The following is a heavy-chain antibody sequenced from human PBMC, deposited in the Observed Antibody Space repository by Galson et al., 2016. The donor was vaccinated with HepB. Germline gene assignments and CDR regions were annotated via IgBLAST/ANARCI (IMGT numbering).Heavy chain of an antibody. J-gene: IGHJ4*02. Sequence: SLRLSCAASGFTLGDFAMSWVRQAPGKGLEWVSAISGSGGSAYYADSVKGRFTISRDNPKNTLYLQMNSLRAEDTAVYYCAKGYCSGGSCQGAFDYWGQGTLVVVSS. CDR2: ISGSGGSA. CDR1: GFTLGDFA. CDR3: AKGYCSGGSCQGAFDY. V-gene: IGHV3-23*01. D-gene: IGHD2-15*01.